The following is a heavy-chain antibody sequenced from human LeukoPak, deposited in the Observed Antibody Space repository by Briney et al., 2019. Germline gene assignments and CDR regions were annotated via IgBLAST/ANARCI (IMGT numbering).Heavy chain of an antibody. CDR3: ARGGTYYYGSGLIY. CDR1: GGSFSGYY. CDR2: IHHSGST. Sequence: SETLSLTCAVYGGSFSGYYWRWIRQPPGKGLEWIGEIHHSGSTNYNPSLKSRVTISVDTSKNQLSLKLSSVTAADTAVYYCARGGTYYYGSGLIYWGQGTLVTVSS. J-gene: IGHJ4*02. V-gene: IGHV4-34*01. D-gene: IGHD3-10*01.